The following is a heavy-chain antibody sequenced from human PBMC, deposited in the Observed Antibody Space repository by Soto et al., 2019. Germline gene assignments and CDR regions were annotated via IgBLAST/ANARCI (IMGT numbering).Heavy chain of an antibody. Sequence: PSQTLSLTRAMSGDSVSSSGAFWNWIRQSPSSGFWWLGRTYYSAKWYNDYAVAVKSRVSTNPDTSKNQFSLQLNSVTPEDAAVYYCATATEYSTNCHFVFDFSAQGTLVIGSS. CDR3: ATATEYSTNCHFVFDF. CDR1: GDSVSSSGAF. CDR2: TYYSAKWYN. V-gene: IGHV6-1*01. J-gene: IGHJ5*01. D-gene: IGHD6-6*01.